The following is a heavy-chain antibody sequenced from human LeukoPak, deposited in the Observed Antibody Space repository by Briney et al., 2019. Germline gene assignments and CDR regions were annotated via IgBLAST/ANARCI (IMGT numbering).Heavy chain of an antibody. Sequence: PGGSLRLSCVVSGFTFNDYGMNWVRQAPGKGLEWVSSISSSSTYIYYADSVKGRFTVSRDNAKDSLYLQMNNLRAEDTAVYYCARYPYGMTVTKYYFDYWGLGTLVTVSS. CDR1: GFTFNDYG. V-gene: IGHV3-21*01. J-gene: IGHJ4*02. D-gene: IGHD1-20*01. CDR3: ARYPYGMTVTKYYFDY. CDR2: ISSSSTYI.